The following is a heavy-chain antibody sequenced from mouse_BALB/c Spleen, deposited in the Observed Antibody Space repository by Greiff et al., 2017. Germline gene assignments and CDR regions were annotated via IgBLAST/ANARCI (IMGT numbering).Heavy chain of an antibody. CDR2: ISSGGST. V-gene: IGHV5-6-5*01. J-gene: IGHJ3*01. CDR1: GFTFSSYA. Sequence: EVKLVESGGDLVKPGGSLKLSCAASGFTFSSYAMSWVRQTPEKRLEWVASISSGGSTYYPDSVKGRFTISRDNARNILYLQMSSLRSEDTAMYYCAREEITTGGWFAYWGQGTLVTVSA. CDR3: AREEITTGGWFAY. D-gene: IGHD2-4*01.